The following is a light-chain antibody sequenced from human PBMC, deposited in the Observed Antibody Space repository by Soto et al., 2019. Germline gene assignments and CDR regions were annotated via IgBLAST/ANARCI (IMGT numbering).Light chain of an antibody. V-gene: IGLV2-8*01. J-gene: IGLJ2*01. CDR1: SSDVGGYNY. CDR3: SLYAGSQNLV. Sequence: QTVVTQPPSASGSPGQSVTISCTGTSSDVGGYNYVSWYQQHPGKAPKLMIYEVSKRPSGVPDRFSGSKSGNTASLPVSGRQAEDEAEYYRSLYAGSQNLVFGGGTKLTVL. CDR2: EVS.